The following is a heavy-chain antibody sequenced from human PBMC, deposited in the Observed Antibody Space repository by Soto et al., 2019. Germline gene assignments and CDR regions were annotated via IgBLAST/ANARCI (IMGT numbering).Heavy chain of an antibody. V-gene: IGHV3-13*01. CDR3: ARGQEVGAHFFDS. Sequence: GGSLRLSCAASGFTFSGSDMHWVRQPTGKGLEWVSTIGTAGDTYYAVSVKGRFTISRDNAKNSLSLQMNSLRAGDTAVYFCARGQEVGAHFFDSWGQGTQVTVSS. D-gene: IGHD2-15*01. CDR2: IGTAGDT. J-gene: IGHJ4*02. CDR1: GFTFSGSD.